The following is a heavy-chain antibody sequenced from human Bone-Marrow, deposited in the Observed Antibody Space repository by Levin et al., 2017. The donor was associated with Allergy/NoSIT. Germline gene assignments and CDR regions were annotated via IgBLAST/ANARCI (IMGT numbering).Heavy chain of an antibody. J-gene: IGHJ4*02. CDR1: GGSISSSSYY. CDR2: IYYSGST. Sequence: PSETLSLTCTVSGGSISSSSYYWGWIRQPPGKGLEWIGSIYYSGSTYYNPSLKSRVTISVDTSKNQFSLKLSSVTAADTAVYYCASPSGIAVAGTGYFDYWGQGTLVTVSS. D-gene: IGHD6-19*01. V-gene: IGHV4-39*01. CDR3: ASPSGIAVAGTGYFDY.